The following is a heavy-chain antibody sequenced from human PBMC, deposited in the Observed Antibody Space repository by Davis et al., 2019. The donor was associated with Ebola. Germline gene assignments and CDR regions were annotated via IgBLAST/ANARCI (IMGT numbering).Heavy chain of an antibody. J-gene: IGHJ4*02. CDR3: ASGKYCSGDRCSEFDY. D-gene: IGHD2-15*01. V-gene: IGHV3-23*01. CDR2: ITSSGGST. CDR1: GFTFSSYA. Sequence: RGSLRLSCAASGFTFSSYAMTWARQVPGKGLEWVSAITSSGGSTSYGDSVKGRFSIFRDNSKNTVYLQMNSLRVEDTAVYYCASGKYCSGDRCSEFDYWGQGSLVTVSS.